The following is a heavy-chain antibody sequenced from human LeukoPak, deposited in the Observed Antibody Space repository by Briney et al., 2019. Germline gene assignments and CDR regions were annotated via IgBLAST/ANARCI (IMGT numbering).Heavy chain of an antibody. Sequence: SETLSLTCAVYGGSFSGYYWSWIRQPPGKGLEWIGEINHSGSTNYNPSLKSRVTVSIDTSKNQFSLKLTSVTAADTAVYYCARGGDYYDSSGYYYGDAFDIWGQGTMVTVSS. CDR3: ARGGDYYDSSGYYYGDAFDI. CDR2: INHSGST. V-gene: IGHV4-34*01. D-gene: IGHD3-22*01. CDR1: GGSFSGYY. J-gene: IGHJ3*02.